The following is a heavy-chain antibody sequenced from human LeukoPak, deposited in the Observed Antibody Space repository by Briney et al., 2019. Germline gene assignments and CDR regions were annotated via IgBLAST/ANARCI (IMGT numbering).Heavy chain of an antibody. CDR1: GFTFSSYG. D-gene: IGHD6-13*01. V-gene: IGHV3-33*01. J-gene: IGHJ4*02. CDR3: ARGLAAYFDY. Sequence: GGSLRLSCAASGFTFSSYGMHWVRQAPGTGLEWVAVIWYDGSNKYYADSVKGRFTISRDNSKNTLYLQMNSLRAEDTAVYYCARGLAAYFDYWGQGTLVTVSS. CDR2: IWYDGSNK.